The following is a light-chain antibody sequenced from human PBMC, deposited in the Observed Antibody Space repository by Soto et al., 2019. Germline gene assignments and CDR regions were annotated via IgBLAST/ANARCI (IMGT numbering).Light chain of an antibody. CDR3: QQYGSSPLFT. V-gene: IGKV3-20*01. CDR2: GAS. CDR1: QSVSSSY. J-gene: IGKJ3*01. Sequence: EIVLTQSPGTLSLSPGERATLSCRASQSVSSSYLAWYQQKPGQAPRLLIYGASSRATGIPDRFSGSGSGTDFTLTISRLETEEFAVYYCQQYGSSPLFTFVPGTKVDIK.